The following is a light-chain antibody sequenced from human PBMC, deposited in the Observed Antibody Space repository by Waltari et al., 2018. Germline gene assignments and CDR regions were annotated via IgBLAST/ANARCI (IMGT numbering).Light chain of an antibody. CDR2: SVD. J-gene: IGLJ2*01. V-gene: IGLV3-19*01. CDR3: NSRDPTTNAVV. Sequence: SSELTQDPAVSVALGQTVRNTCQGDSLTTYAANWYQQRPGQAPILVIFSVDDRPSGIPDRFSGSSSGDTASLTITGAQAEDEADYYCNSRDPTTNAVVFGGGTRLTVL. CDR1: SLTTYA.